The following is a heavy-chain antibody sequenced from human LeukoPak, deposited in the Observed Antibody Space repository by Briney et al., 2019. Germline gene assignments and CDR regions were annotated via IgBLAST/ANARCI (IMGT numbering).Heavy chain of an antibody. CDR1: GYTFTSYG. D-gene: IGHD3-10*01. Sequence: ASVKVSCKASGYTFTSYGISWVRQAPGQGLEWMGWIGPYNGNTNYAQNLQGRVTMTTDTSTSTAYMELGSLGSDDSAVYYCARDQDSLVRGVIGYWGQGTLVTVSS. CDR2: IGPYNGNT. J-gene: IGHJ4*02. CDR3: ARDQDSLVRGVIGY. V-gene: IGHV1-18*01.